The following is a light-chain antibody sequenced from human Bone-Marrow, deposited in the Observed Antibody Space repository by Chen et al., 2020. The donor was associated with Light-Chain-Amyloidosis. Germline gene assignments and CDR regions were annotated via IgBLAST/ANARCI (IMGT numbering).Light chain of an antibody. V-gene: IGLV3-21*02. Sequence: SYVLTQPSSVSVAPGQTATIACGGNNIGSTSVHWYQQTPGQAPLLVVYDDSARPSGIPERWSGSNSGNTATLTISRVEAGDEADYYCQVWDRGSDRPVFGGGTKLTVL. J-gene: IGLJ3*02. CDR3: QVWDRGSDRPV. CDR1: NIGSTS. CDR2: DDS.